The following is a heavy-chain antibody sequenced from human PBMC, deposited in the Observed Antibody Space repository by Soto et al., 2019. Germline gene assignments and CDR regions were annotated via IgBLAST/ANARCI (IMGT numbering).Heavy chain of an antibody. Sequence: EVQRLESGGGLVQPGGSLRLSCAASGFTFSSYAMSWVRQAPGKGLEWVSAISGSGGSTYYADSVKGRFTISRDNSKNTLYLQMNSLRAEDTAVYYCASDPDIVVVPAARAQYYYYMDVWGKGTTVTVSS. D-gene: IGHD2-2*01. V-gene: IGHV3-23*01. J-gene: IGHJ6*03. CDR1: GFTFSSYA. CDR3: ASDPDIVVVPAARAQYYYYMDV. CDR2: ISGSGGST.